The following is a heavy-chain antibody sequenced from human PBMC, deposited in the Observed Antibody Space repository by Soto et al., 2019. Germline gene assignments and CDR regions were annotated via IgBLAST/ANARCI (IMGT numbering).Heavy chain of an antibody. D-gene: IGHD6-19*01. CDR1: GFTFSSYS. J-gene: IGHJ6*02. CDR2: ISSSSSYI. Sequence: EVQLVESGGGLVKPGGSLRLSCAASGFTFSSYSMNWVRQAPGKGLEWASSISSSSSYIYYADSVKGRFTISRDNAKNSLYLQMNSLRAEDTAVYYCARDRDSSGLTPYGYYYGMDVWGQGTTVTVSS. CDR3: ARDRDSSGLTPYGYYYGMDV. V-gene: IGHV3-21*01.